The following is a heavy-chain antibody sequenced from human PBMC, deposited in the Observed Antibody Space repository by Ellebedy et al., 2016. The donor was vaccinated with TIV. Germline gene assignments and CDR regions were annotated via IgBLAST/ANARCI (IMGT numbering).Heavy chain of an antibody. J-gene: IGHJ5*01. CDR2: IYQDGSEQ. Sequence: PGGSLRLSCEASGFSFRSYWMSWVRQAPGKGLEWVANIYQDGSEQYYVDSVKGRFTISRDNAKNSVYLQMNSLRAEDTAVYYCARRGSYGDYAVQVNSWFDSWGRGTLVTVSS. V-gene: IGHV3-7*01. CDR1: GFSFRSYW. CDR3: ARRGSYGDYAVQVNSWFDS. D-gene: IGHD4-17*01.